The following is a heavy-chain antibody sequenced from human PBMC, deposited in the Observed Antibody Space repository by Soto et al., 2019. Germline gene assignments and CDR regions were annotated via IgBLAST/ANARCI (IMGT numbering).Heavy chain of an antibody. Sequence: QITLKESGPTLVKPTQTLTLTCTFSGFSLSADGLGVGWIRQPPGKALEWLALIYWDDDKRYRPSLKSRHTITKDTSKNHVVLTMTNMDPVDTATYYCAHAYGGTSWTNDAFDVWGPGTVVTVSS. D-gene: IGHD2-2*01. J-gene: IGHJ3*01. V-gene: IGHV2-5*02. CDR3: AHAYGGTSWTNDAFDV. CDR2: IYWDDDK. CDR1: GFSLSADGLG.